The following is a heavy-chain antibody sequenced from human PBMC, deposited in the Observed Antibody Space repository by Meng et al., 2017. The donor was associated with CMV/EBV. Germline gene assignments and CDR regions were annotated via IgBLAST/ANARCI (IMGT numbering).Heavy chain of an antibody. CDR3: ARDRWLLNNWFDP. CDR2: IYYSGST. D-gene: IGHD2-15*01. Sequence: TFSSYWMSWVRQPPGKGLEWIGSIYYSGSTYYNPSLKSRVTISVDTSKNQFSLKLSSVTAADTAVYYCARDRWLLNNWFDPWGQGTLVTVSS. J-gene: IGHJ5*02. V-gene: IGHV4-39*07. CDR1: TFSSYW.